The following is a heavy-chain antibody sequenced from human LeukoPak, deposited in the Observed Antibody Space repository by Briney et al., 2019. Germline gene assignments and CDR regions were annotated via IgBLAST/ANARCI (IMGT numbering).Heavy chain of an antibody. CDR1: GFTFSSYA. CDR3: AKDHIIGAVAPHAYYYGMDV. Sequence: AGGSLRLSCAASGFTFSSYAMSWVRQAPGKGLEWVSAISGSGGSTYYADSVKGRFTISRDNSKNTLYLQMNSLRAEDTAVYYCAKDHIIGAVAPHAYYYGMDVWGQGTTVTVSS. J-gene: IGHJ6*02. D-gene: IGHD6-19*01. CDR2: ISGSGGST. V-gene: IGHV3-23*01.